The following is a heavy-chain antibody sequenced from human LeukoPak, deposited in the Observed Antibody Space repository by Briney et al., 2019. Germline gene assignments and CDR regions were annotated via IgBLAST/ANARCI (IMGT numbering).Heavy chain of an antibody. V-gene: IGHV3-7*05. J-gene: IGHJ6*02. CDR1: GFTFSSYS. CDR3: VRDMDV. Sequence: GGSLRLSCAASGFTFSSYSMTWVRQAPGKGLEWVASINQDGHEKNYVDSVKGRFTMSRDNPKNSVYLQMNSLRAEDTAVYFCVRDMDVWAQGTTVTVSS. CDR2: INQDGHEK.